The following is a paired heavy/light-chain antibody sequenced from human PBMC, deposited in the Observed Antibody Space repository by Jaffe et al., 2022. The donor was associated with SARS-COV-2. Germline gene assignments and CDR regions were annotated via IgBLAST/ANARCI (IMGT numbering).Heavy chain of an antibody. D-gene: IGHD1-1*01. V-gene: IGHV2-70*01. CDR2: IDWDDDK. J-gene: IGHJ4*02. CDR3: ARNDPSRPNCQTLDS. Sequence: QVTLRESGPALVRPTQTLTLTCTFSGFSLNTTGMCVSWIRQPPGKALEWLALIDWDDDKYFSTSLKTRLTISKDTSENQVVLTMTNMDPVDTATYYCARNDPSRPNCQTLDSWGQGTLVTVSS. CDR1: GFSLNTTGMC.
Light chain of an antibody. CDR2: YDS. V-gene: IGLV3-21*04. J-gene: IGLJ3*02. Sequence: SFVLTQPPSVSLAPGKTARITCGGNNIRSKSVHWYQQKPGQAPVLVIYYDSDRPSGIPERFSGSSSGNTATLTISRVEAGDEADYYCQVWDNNNDQGVFGGGTKLTVL. CDR1: NIRSKS. CDR3: QVWDNNNDQGV.